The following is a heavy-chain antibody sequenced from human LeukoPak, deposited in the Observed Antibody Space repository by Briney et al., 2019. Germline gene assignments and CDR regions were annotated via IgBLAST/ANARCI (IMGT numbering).Heavy chain of an antibody. V-gene: IGHV3-23*01. CDR2: ISGSGDST. Sequence: GGSLRLSCAASGFTFSSYAMSWVRQAPGKGLEWVSAISGSGDSTYYADSVKGRFTISRDNSKNTLYLQMNSLRAEDTAVYYCAKPSKPGTSGYPPDYWGQGTLVTVSS. CDR1: GFTFSSYA. J-gene: IGHJ4*02. CDR3: AKPSKPGTSGYPPDY. D-gene: IGHD3-3*01.